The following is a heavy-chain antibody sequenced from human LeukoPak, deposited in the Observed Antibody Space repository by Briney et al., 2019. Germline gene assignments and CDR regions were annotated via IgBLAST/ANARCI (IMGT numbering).Heavy chain of an antibody. CDR3: AKLSEWELPDLFDY. J-gene: IGHJ4*02. Sequence: GGSLRLSCTVSGFTVSSNSMSWVRQAPGKGLEWVSFIYSDNTHYSDSVKGRFTISRDNSKNTLYLQMNSLRAEDTAVYYCAKLSEWELPDLFDYWGQGTLVTVSS. CDR1: GFTVSSNS. V-gene: IGHV3-53*01. D-gene: IGHD1-26*01. CDR2: IYSDNT.